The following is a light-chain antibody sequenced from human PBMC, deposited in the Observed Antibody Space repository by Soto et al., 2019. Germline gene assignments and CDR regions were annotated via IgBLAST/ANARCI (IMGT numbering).Light chain of an antibody. V-gene: IGKV3-11*01. J-gene: IGKJ5*01. CDR1: QSVSSY. Sequence: EIVLTQSPATLSFSPGERPTLSCRASQSVSSYLAWYQQKPGKAPRLLIYDASNRATGIPARFSGSGSGTEFTLTISSLQHEDFAVYYCQQYYDSPITFGQGARLEI. CDR3: QQYYDSPIT. CDR2: DAS.